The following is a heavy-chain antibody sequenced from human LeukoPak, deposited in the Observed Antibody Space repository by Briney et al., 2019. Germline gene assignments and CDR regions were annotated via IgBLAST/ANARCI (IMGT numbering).Heavy chain of an antibody. CDR3: AKVPAAIWWDFDY. D-gene: IGHD2-2*02. V-gene: IGHV3-30*04. CDR2: ISYDGSNK. Sequence: GRSLRLSCAASGFTFSSYAMHWVRQAPGKGLEWVAVISYDGSNKYYADSVKGRFTISRDNSKNTLSLQMNSLRADDTAVYYCAKVPAAIWWDFDYWGQGTLVTVSS. CDR1: GFTFSSYA. J-gene: IGHJ4*02.